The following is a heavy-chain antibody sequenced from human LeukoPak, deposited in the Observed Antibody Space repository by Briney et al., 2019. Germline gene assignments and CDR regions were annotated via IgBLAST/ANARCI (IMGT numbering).Heavy chain of an antibody. J-gene: IGHJ4*02. Sequence: SETLSLTCTVSGGSISSGGYYWSWIRQHPGKGLGWIGYIYYSGSTYYNPSLKSRVTTSVDTSKNQFSLKLSSVTAADTAVYYCARGFHDSRLIDYWGQGTLVTVSS. CDR3: ARGFHDSRLIDY. CDR2: IYYSGST. V-gene: IGHV4-31*03. CDR1: GGSISSGGYY. D-gene: IGHD3-22*01.